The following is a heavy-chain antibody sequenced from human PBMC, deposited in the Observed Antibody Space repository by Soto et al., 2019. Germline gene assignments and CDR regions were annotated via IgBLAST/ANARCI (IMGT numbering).Heavy chain of an antibody. CDR1: GGSISSYY. Sequence: SETLPFTCTVSGGSISSYYWSWIRQPPGKGLEWIGYIYYSGSTNYNPSLKSRVTISVDTSKNQFSLKLSSVTAADTAVYYCARVRVAARLFDYWGHGTLVTVSS. V-gene: IGHV4-59*01. CDR2: IYYSGST. J-gene: IGHJ4*01. D-gene: IGHD6-6*01. CDR3: ARVRVAARLFDY.